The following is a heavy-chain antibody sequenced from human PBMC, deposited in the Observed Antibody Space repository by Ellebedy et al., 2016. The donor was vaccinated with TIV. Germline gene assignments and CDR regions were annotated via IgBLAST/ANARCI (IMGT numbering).Heavy chain of an antibody. J-gene: IGHJ4*02. CDR1: GFTFSSYS. Sequence: GGSLRLXCAASGFTFSSYSMNWVRQAPGKGLEWVSSISSSSSYIYYADSVKGRFTISRDNAKNSLYLQMNSLRAEDTAVYYCARGGYDILTGYPTYPFDYWGQGTLVTVSS. D-gene: IGHD3-9*01. CDR2: ISSSSSYI. CDR3: ARGGYDILTGYPTYPFDY. V-gene: IGHV3-21*01.